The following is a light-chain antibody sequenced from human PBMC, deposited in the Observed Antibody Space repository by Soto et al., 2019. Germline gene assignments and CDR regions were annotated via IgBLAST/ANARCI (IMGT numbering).Light chain of an antibody. J-gene: IGLJ2*01. Sequence: QSALTQPASVSGSPGQSITISCTGTSSDIGEYNYVSWYQQHPGKAPKLLIYEVRSRPSGVSHRFSGSKSGNTASLIISGLQAEDEADYFCSAYSFSSTVLFGGGTKLTVL. CDR2: EVR. CDR3: SAYSFSSTVL. V-gene: IGLV2-14*01. CDR1: SSDIGEYNY.